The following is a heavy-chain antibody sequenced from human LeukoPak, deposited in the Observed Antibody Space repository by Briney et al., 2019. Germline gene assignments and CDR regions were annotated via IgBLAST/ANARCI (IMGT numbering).Heavy chain of an antibody. V-gene: IGHV4-59*01. Sequence: SETLSLTCTVSGGSISSYYWSWIRQPPGKGLEWIGYIYYSGSTNYNPSLKSRVTISVDTSKNQFSLKLSSVTAADTAVYYCARGGYSSSWKYYFDHWGQGTLVTVSS. CDR3: ARGGYSSSWKYYFDH. CDR2: IYYSGST. CDR1: GGSISSYY. D-gene: IGHD6-13*01. J-gene: IGHJ4*02.